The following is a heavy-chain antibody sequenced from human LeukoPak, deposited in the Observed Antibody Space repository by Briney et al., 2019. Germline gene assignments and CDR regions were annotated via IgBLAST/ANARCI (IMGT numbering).Heavy chain of an antibody. CDR2: INQDGSRK. D-gene: IGHD5-24*01. J-gene: IGHJ4*02. Sequence: GGSLRLSCGASEFTFSSHWMSWVRQAPGKGLEWVANINQDGSRKNYVGSVKGRFTISRDNAKNSLELQMNSLRVEDTAVYYCVRCDGYNSCYFDYWGQGTLVTVSS. CDR1: EFTFSSHW. CDR3: VRCDGYNSCYFDY. V-gene: IGHV3-7*01.